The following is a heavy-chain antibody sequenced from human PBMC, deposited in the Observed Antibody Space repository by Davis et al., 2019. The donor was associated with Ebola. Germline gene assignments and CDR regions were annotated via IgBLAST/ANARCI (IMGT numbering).Heavy chain of an antibody. D-gene: IGHD5-24*01. Sequence: PSETLSLTCTVSGGSISSYYWSWIRQPPGKGLEWIGYIHYSGSTDYNPSLKSRVTISVDTSKTQFSLKLSSVTAADTAVYYCARSKGGRDGYNNDYWGQGTLVTVSS. CDR2: IHYSGST. CDR3: ARSKGGRDGYNNDY. V-gene: IGHV4-59*08. J-gene: IGHJ4*02. CDR1: GGSISSYY.